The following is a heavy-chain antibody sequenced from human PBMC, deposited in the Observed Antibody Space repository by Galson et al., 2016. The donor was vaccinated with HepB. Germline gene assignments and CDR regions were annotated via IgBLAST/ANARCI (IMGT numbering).Heavy chain of an antibody. CDR1: GYSFGDYW. V-gene: IGHV5-51*01. Sequence: QSGAEVKKPGESLKIYCKVSGYSFGDYWIGWVRQRPGKGLEWMGIIYPEDSTTRHSPSFEGQVTVSADMSINTAYLQWSSLKASDTAIYYCARVFGTAPRWGAFDIWGQGTLVTVSS. CDR2: IYPEDSTT. J-gene: IGHJ3*02. D-gene: IGHD3/OR15-3a*01. CDR3: ARVFGTAPRWGAFDI.